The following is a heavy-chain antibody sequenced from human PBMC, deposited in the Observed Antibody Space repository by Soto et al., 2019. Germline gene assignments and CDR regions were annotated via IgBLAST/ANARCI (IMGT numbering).Heavy chain of an antibody. CDR2: IIPFVGIT. D-gene: IGHD3-16*02. CDR1: GGTFSSYT. V-gene: IGHV1-69*02. CDR3: ARGRLAELSQEFDY. J-gene: IGHJ4*02. Sequence: QVQLVQSGAEVKKPGSSVKVSCKASGGTFSSYTISWVRQAPGQGLEWMGRIIPFVGITNYAQKFQGRVTITADKSTSTAYMELSSLRSEDTAVYYCARGRLAELSQEFDYWGQGTLVTVSS.